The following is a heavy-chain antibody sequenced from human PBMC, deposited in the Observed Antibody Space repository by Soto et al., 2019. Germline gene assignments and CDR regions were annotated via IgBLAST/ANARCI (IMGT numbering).Heavy chain of an antibody. CDR3: VEVGTAFDI. Sequence: QVQLVESGGGVVQPGRSLRLSCAASGFTFSSYGMHWVRQAPGKGLEWVAVISYDGSNKYYADSVKGRFTISRDNSKNTLYLQMNSLRAEDTAVYYCVEVGTAFDIWGQGTMVTVSS. V-gene: IGHV3-30*03. CDR1: GFTFSSYG. CDR2: ISYDGSNK. D-gene: IGHD2-21*02. J-gene: IGHJ3*02.